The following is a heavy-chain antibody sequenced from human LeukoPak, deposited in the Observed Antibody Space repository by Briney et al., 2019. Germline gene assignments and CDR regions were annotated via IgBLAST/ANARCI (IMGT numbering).Heavy chain of an antibody. CDR2: INSDGSST. CDR3: AKDGRGYGSYGDYDDY. CDR1: GFTFSSYW. D-gene: IGHD4-17*01. J-gene: IGHJ4*02. Sequence: GGSLRLSCAASGFTFSSYWMHWVRQAPGKGLVWVSRINSDGSSTSYADSVKGRFTISRDNSKNTLYLQMNSLRAEDTAVYYCAKDGRGYGSYGDYDDYWGQGTLVTVSS. V-gene: IGHV3-74*01.